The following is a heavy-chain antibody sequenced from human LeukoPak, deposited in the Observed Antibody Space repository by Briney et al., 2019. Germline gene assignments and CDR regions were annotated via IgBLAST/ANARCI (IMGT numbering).Heavy chain of an antibody. D-gene: IGHD3-16*02. J-gene: IGHJ4*02. CDR1: GFTVSSNY. CDR3: ASGLYDYVWGSYRN. V-gene: IGHV3-53*01. CDR2: IYSGGST. Sequence: GGSLRLSCAASGFTVSSNYMSWVRQAPGKGLEWASVIYSGGSTYYADSVKGRFTISRDNSKNTLYLQMNSLRAEDTAVYYCASGLYDYVWGSYRNWGQGTLVTVSS.